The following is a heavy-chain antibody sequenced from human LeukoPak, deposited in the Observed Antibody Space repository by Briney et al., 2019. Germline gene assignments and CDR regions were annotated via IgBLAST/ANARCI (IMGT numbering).Heavy chain of an antibody. CDR3: ARERVDWNDDGNEFDY. D-gene: IGHD1-1*01. J-gene: IGHJ4*02. CDR2: IYTSGST. V-gene: IGHV4-61*02. CDR1: GGSISSGSYY. Sequence: PSQTLSLTCTVSGGSISSGSYYWSWIRQPAGKGLEWIGRIYTSGSTNYNPSLKSRVTISVDTSKNQFSLKLSSVTAADTAVYYCARERVDWNDDGNEFDYWGQGTLVTVSS.